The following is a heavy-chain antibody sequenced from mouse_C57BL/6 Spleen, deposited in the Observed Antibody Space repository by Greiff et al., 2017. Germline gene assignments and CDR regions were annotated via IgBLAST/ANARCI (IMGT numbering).Heavy chain of an antibody. CDR3: TRILLYAMDY. CDR2: IDPETGGT. CDR1: GYTFTDYE. V-gene: IGHV1-15*01. Sequence: VQLQQSGAELVRPGASVTLSCKASGYTFTDYEMHWVKQTPVHGLEWIGAIDPETGGTAYNQKFKGKAILTADKSSSTAYMGLRSLTSEDSAVYYCTRILLYAMDYWGQGTSVTVSS. J-gene: IGHJ4*01.